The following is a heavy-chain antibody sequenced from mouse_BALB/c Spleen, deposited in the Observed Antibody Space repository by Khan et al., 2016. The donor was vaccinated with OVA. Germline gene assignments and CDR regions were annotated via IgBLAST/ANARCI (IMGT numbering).Heavy chain of an antibody. Sequence: VQLQESGAELAGPGASVKMSCRVSGYSFTSYTIHWRKTRPGQGLEWIGYIIPGNHYTNYNQKFKDKASLTTDKSSTTVYLQLSTLTSDDSAVYSCERDRAYHTNDGWISYWGQGTLVTVSA. D-gene: IGHD2-14*01. V-gene: IGHV1-4*01. CDR1: GYSFTSYT. CDR2: IIPGNHYT. CDR3: ERDRAYHTNDGWISY. J-gene: IGHJ3*02.